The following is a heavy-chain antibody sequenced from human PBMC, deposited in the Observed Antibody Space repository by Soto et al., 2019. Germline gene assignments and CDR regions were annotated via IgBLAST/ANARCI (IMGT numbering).Heavy chain of an antibody. CDR2: IDPSDSYT. CDR1: GYSFTSYW. V-gene: IGHV5-10-1*01. D-gene: IGHD6-13*01. Sequence: PGESLKISCKGSGYSFTSYWISWVRQMPGKGLEWMGRIDPSDSYTNYSPSFQGHVTISADKSISTAYLQWSSLKASDTAMYYCVRHLGLAAAGGYNWFDPWGQGTLVTVSS. CDR3: VRHLGLAAAGGYNWFDP. J-gene: IGHJ5*02.